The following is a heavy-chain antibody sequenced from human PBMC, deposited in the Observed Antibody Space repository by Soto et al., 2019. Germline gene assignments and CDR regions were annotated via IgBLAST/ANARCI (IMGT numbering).Heavy chain of an antibody. V-gene: IGHV4-30-4*01. CDR3: ARGYYDILTGYEGEGSGGMDV. J-gene: IGHJ6*02. CDR2: IYYSGST. D-gene: IGHD3-9*01. Sequence: QVQLQESGPGLVKPSQTLSLTCTVSGGSISSGDYYWSWIRQPPGKGLEWIGYIYYSGSTYYNPSLXXXVTLSVDTSNXXSXLXLSAVTAADTAVYYCARGYYDILTGYEGEGSGGMDVWGQGTTVTVSS. CDR1: GGSISSGDYY.